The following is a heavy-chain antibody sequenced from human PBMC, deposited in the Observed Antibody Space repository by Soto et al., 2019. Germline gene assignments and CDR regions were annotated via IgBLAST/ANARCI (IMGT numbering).Heavy chain of an antibody. Sequence: ASETLSLTCTVSGGSISSYYWSWIRQPPGKGLEWIGYIYYSGSTNYNPSLKSRVTISVDTSKNQFSLKLSSVTAADTAVYYCASESDSSVVDFWGQRTLVTVSS. V-gene: IGHV4-59*01. J-gene: IGHJ4*02. CDR2: IYYSGST. CDR1: GGSISSYY. CDR3: ASESDSSVVDF. D-gene: IGHD3-22*01.